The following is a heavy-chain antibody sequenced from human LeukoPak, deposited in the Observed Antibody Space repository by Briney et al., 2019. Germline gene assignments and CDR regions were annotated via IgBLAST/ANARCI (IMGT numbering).Heavy chain of an antibody. D-gene: IGHD3-22*01. CDR2: IDPNSGDT. V-gene: IGHV1-2*02. Sequence: ASVKVSCKASGYSFTGDFIHWVRQALGQGLEWMGCIDPNSGDTKYAQKFQGRVSMPRDTSTRTAYMELSRLRSDDTAVYFCARSGSTGYSLDYWGQGTLVTVSS. J-gene: IGHJ4*02. CDR1: GYSFTGDF. CDR3: ARSGSTGYSLDY.